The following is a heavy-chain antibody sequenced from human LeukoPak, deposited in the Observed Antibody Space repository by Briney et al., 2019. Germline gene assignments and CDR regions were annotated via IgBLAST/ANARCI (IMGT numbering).Heavy chain of an antibody. V-gene: IGHV3-23*01. D-gene: IGHD3-10*01. J-gene: IGHJ4*02. CDR1: GFTFSSSG. CDR3: AKDRNTMVRGADYFDY. CDR2: ITYSGGST. Sequence: GSLRLSCAASGFTFSSSGMSWVRQAPGKGLEWVSSITYSGGSTYYADSVKGRFTISRDNSKNTLYLQMNSLRAEDTAVYYCAKDRNTMVRGADYFDYWGQGTLVTVSS.